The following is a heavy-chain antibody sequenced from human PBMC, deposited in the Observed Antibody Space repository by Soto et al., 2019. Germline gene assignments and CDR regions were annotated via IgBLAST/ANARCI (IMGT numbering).Heavy chain of an antibody. Sequence: GGSLRLSCAASGFTFRSYTMTWVRQAPGKGLEWVSAISGSGGSTYYADSVKGRLTISRDNSKTMLYLQMNSLRAEDTALYYCARVYSESYPYFDFWGPGTLVTVSS. J-gene: IGHJ4*02. D-gene: IGHD1-26*01. CDR2: ISGSGGST. CDR1: GFTFRSYT. CDR3: ARVYSESYPYFDF. V-gene: IGHV3-23*01.